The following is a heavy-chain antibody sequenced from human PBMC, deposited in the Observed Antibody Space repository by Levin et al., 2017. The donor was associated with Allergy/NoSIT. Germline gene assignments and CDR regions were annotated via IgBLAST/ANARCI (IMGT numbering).Heavy chain of an antibody. Sequence: SGESLKISCAASGFPFDAYPMTWVRQAPGKGLESVSGISGTGSRTFYADSVKGRFTISRDNSKNTLSLQMSRLRAEDTATYYCARFATFGDFFYYGLDVWGQGTTVTVSS. CDR1: GFPFDAYP. CDR3: ARFATFGDFFYYGLDV. D-gene: IGHD3-16*01. J-gene: IGHJ6*02. CDR2: ISGTGSRT. V-gene: IGHV3-23*01.